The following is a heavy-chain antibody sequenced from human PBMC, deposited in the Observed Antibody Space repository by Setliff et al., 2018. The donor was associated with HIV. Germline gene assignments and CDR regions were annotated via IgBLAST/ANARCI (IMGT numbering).Heavy chain of an antibody. V-gene: IGHV4-34*01. J-gene: IGHJ4*03. D-gene: IGHD6-19*01. Sequence: SETLSLTCAVYGGSFSGYYWSWIRQPPGKGLEWIGEINHSGSTNYNPSLKSRVTISVDTSKNQFSLKLSSATAADTAVYYCARSPRIGVAGEFEYWGQGTTVTVSS. CDR3: ARSPRIGVAGEFEY. CDR2: INHSGST. CDR1: GGSFSGYY.